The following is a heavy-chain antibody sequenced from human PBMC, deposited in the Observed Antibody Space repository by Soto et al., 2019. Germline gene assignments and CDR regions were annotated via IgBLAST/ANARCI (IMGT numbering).Heavy chain of an antibody. CDR3: VRDQDAFDL. J-gene: IGHJ3*01. Sequence: QLVEAGGGLVKPGGSLRLSCAASGFDFSYYSMIWVRQAPGKGLEWVSCISSSSTNIYYVDSVKGRFTISRDNAKNSLYLQMNSLIAADTAVYYCVRDQDAFDLWGQGTRVTVSS. CDR2: ISSSSTNI. CDR1: GFDFSYYS. V-gene: IGHV3-21*01.